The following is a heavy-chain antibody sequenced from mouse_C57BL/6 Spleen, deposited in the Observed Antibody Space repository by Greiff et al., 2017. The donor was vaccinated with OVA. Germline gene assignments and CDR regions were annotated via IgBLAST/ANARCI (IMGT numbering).Heavy chain of an antibody. Sequence: QVQLQQSGAELARPGASVKLSCKASGYTFTSSGISWVKQRTGQGLEWIGEIYPRSGNTYYNEKFKGKATLTADKSSSTAYMELRSLTSEDSAVYFCARRSNSNYYGSSSYYYAMDYWGKGTSVTVSS. V-gene: IGHV1-81*01. CDR2: IYPRSGNT. D-gene: IGHD1-1*01. J-gene: IGHJ4*01. CDR3: ARRSNSNYYGSSSYYYAMDY. CDR1: GYTFTSSG.